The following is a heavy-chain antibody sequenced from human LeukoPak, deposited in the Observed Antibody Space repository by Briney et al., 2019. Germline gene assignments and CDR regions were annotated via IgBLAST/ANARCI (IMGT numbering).Heavy chain of an antibody. Sequence: GGSLRLSCAASGLTFSHYGFHWVRQAPGKGLEWVAVIWSDGTNQFYADSVKGRFTISRDYSQKTVYLEMHSLRTGDTAMYYCAKDAQRGFDYSNSLEYWGPGTLVTVSS. CDR1: GLTFSHYG. CDR3: AKDAQRGFDYSNSLEY. CDR2: IWSDGTNQ. V-gene: IGHV3-33*06. D-gene: IGHD4-11*01. J-gene: IGHJ4*02.